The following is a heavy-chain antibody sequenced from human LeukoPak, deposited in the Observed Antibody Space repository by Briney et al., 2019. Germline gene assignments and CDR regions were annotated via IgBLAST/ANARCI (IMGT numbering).Heavy chain of an antibody. V-gene: IGHV1-69*05. CDR1: GGTFSSYA. Sequence: GASVKVSCKASGGTFSSYAISWVRQAPGQGLEWMGRIIPIFGTANYTQKFQGRVTITTDESTSTAYMELSSLRSEDTAVYYCARGIRDYYFDYWGQGTLVTVSS. D-gene: IGHD5-18*01. J-gene: IGHJ4*02. CDR3: ARGIRDYYFDY. CDR2: IIPIFGTA.